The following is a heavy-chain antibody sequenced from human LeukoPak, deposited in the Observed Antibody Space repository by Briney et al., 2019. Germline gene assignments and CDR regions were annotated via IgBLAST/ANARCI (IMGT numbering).Heavy chain of an antibody. Sequence: WGSLRLSCAASGFTFSSYCMSWVRQAPGKGLEWVAYIKPDGSEKYYVDSVKGTFIISRDNAKNSLYLQMSALRVEDTAVYYCARDSGGGGSHSNDYWGQGTPVTVSS. CDR1: GFTFSSYC. CDR3: ARDSGGGGSHSNDY. J-gene: IGHJ4*02. CDR2: IKPDGSEK. D-gene: IGHD2-15*01. V-gene: IGHV3-7*01.